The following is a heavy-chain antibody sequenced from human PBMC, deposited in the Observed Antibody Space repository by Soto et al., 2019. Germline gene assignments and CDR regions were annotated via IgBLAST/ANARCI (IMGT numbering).Heavy chain of an antibody. CDR3: ARDPRGSGYPNDQDY. J-gene: IGHJ4*02. D-gene: IGHD3-22*01. CDR2: ISYDGSNK. CDR1: GFTFSSYA. V-gene: IGHV3-30-3*01. Sequence: WGSLRLSCAASGFTFSSYAMHWVRQAPGKGLEWVAVISYDGSNKYYADSVKGRFTISRDNSKNTLYLQMNSLRAEDTAVYYCARDPRGSGYPNDQDYWGQGTLVTVSS.